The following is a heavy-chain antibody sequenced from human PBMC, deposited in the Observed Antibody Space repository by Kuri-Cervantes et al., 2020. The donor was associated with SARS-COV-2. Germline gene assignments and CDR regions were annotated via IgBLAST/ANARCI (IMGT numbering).Heavy chain of an antibody. CDR1: GFTVSSNY. CDR3: ARIDDYSNSLDY. D-gene: IGHD4-11*01. V-gene: IGHV3-53*01. J-gene: IGHJ4*02. Sequence: GGSLRLSCAASGFTVSSNYMSWVRQAPGKGLEWVSVIYSGGSTYYADSVKGRFTISRDNAKNTLYLQMNSLRAEDTAVYHCARIDDYSNSLDYWGQGTLVTVSS. CDR2: IYSGGST.